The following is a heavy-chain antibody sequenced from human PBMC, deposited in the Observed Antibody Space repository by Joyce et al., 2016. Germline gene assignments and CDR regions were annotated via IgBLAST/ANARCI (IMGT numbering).Heavy chain of an antibody. CDR3: ARVVGDATKKFDY. V-gene: IGHV4-39*07. CDR2: IDYSGST. J-gene: IGHJ4*02. CDR1: GGSLSSSSYY. D-gene: IGHD2-2*01. Sequence: QLHLQESGPGLVKPSETLSLTCTVSGGSLSSSSYYWEWIRQPPGKGREWIGNIDYSGSTSYNPSRKSRVTRSGDTSKNQLSLKLSSVTAADTARYYCARVVGDATKKFDYWGQGTLVTVSS.